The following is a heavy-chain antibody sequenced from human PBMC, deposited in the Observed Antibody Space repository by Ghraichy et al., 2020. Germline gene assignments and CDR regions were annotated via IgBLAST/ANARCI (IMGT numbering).Heavy chain of an antibody. CDR2: IYWDDDK. CDR1: GFSLSTRGVG. Sequence: SGPTLVKPTQTLTLTCTFSGFSLSTRGVGVGWIRQPPGKALEWLALIYWDDDKRYSPSLESRLTITKDTSKSQVVLTMTNVDPVDTATYYCARGLRYCSGPSCPNCFDPWGQGTRVTVSS. CDR3: ARGLRYCSGPSCPNCFDP. D-gene: IGHD2-2*01. J-gene: IGHJ5*02. V-gene: IGHV2-5*02.